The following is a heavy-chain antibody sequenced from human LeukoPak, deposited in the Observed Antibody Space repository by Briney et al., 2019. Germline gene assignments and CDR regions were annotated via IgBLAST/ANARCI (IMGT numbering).Heavy chain of an antibody. J-gene: IGHJ4*02. CDR3: ARDPRKTYSSGWYYFDY. CDR1: GYTFSTYG. CDR2: ISAYNGNT. V-gene: IGHV1-18*01. Sequence: ASVKVSFKASGYTFSTYGISWVRQAPGQGLEWMAWISAYNGNTNYAQKFQGRVTMTTDTSTSTAYMELKSLRSDDTAVYYCARDPRKTYSSGWYYFDYWGQGTLVTVSS. D-gene: IGHD6-19*01.